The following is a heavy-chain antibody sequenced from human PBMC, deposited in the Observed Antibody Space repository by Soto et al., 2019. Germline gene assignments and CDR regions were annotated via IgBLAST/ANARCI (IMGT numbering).Heavy chain of an antibody. CDR3: ARVGIIQSRPQPGGFTFDY. J-gene: IGHJ4*02. V-gene: IGHV1-46*01. CDR2: INPSAGTT. CDR1: GYTFTSYY. D-gene: IGHD3-16*01. Sequence: QVQLVQSGAEVRKPGASVKVSCKPSGYTFTSYYIQWVRQAPGQGLEWMGIINPSAGTTSCAQKFQDRVTMTRDTSTSTVYMELSSLRSEDTALYYCARVGIIQSRPQPGGFTFDYWGQGTLVTVSS.